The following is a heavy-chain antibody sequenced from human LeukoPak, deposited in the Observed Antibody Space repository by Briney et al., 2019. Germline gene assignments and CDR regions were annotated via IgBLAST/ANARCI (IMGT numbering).Heavy chain of an antibody. Sequence: GESLKISCKASGYTFGTYWIGWVRQMPGKGLEWMGIIYPGDSDTRYSPSFQGQVSISADKSITTAYLQWSSLKASDTAMYYCARHVVPYSSGLTGFDYWGQGTLVTVSP. CDR1: GYTFGTYW. V-gene: IGHV5-51*01. J-gene: IGHJ4*02. CDR2: IYPGDSDT. CDR3: ARHVVPYSSGLTGFDY. D-gene: IGHD6-19*01.